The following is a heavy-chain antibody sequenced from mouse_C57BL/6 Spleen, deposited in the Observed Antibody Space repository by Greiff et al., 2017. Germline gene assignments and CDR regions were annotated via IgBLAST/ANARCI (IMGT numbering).Heavy chain of an antibody. V-gene: IGHV1-22*01. CDR2: INPNNGGT. J-gene: IGHJ4*01. CDR3: ARGAEVVAYYYAMDY. D-gene: IGHD1-1*01. Sequence: EVQVVESGPELVKPGASVKMSCKASGYTFTDYNMHWVKQSHGKSLEWIGYINPNNGGTSYNQKFKGKATLTVNKSSSTAYMELRSLTSEDSAVYYCARGAEVVAYYYAMDYWGQGTSVTVSS. CDR1: GYTFTDYN.